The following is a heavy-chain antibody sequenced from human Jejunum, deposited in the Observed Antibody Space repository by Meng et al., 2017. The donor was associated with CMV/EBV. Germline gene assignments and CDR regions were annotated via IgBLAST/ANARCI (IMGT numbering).Heavy chain of an antibody. CDR3: ARDEGGWLTAPDY. J-gene: IGHJ4*02. Sequence: VQLVQSGAGVKRPGSPVKVSCKASGGTFSSYTISWVRQAPGQGLEWMGRIIPILGIANYAQKFQGRVTITADKSTSTACMELSSLRSEDTAVYYCARDEGGWLTAPDYWGQGTLVTVSS. V-gene: IGHV1-69*08. D-gene: IGHD5-24*01. CDR2: IIPILGIA. CDR1: GGTFSSYT.